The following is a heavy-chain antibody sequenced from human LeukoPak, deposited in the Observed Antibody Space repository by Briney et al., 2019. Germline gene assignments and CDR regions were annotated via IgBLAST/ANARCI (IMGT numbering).Heavy chain of an antibody. CDR1: GGSISSYY. Sequence: PSETLSLTCTVSGGSISSYYWSWIRQPPGKGLEWIGYIYYSGSTNYNPSLKSRVTISVDTSKNQFSLKLSSVTAADTAVYYCARVGTVVVLAATQGRGYYYYMDVWGKGTTVTVSS. V-gene: IGHV4-59*12. D-gene: IGHD2-15*01. J-gene: IGHJ6*03. CDR2: IYYSGST. CDR3: ARVGTVVVLAATQGRGYYYYMDV.